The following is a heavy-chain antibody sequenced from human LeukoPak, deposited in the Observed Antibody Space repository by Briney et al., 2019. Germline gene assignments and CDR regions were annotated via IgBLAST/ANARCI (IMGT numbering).Heavy chain of an antibody. CDR1: GGSISSSSYY. Sequence: SETLSLTCIVSGGSISSSSYYWGWIRQPPGKGLEWIGSVYYSGSTNYNRSLKSRVTISVDRTKNQFSLKLSSVNAADTAVYYCARVEEGYGSGRRENYYYYYMDVWGKGTTVTISS. J-gene: IGHJ6*03. D-gene: IGHD3-10*01. CDR2: VYYSGST. V-gene: IGHV4-39*07. CDR3: ARVEEGYGSGRRENYYYYYMDV.